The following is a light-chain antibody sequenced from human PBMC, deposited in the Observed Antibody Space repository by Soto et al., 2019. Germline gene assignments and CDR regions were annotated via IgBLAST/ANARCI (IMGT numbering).Light chain of an antibody. CDR2: DAF. CDR1: QSVNNY. J-gene: IGKJ2*01. Sequence: DIVLTQSPATLSLSPGERATLSCRASQSVNNYLAWYQQKPGQAPRLLIYDAFNRATGIPPRFSGSGSGTDFTLTISSLEPEDFAVYYCQHYGTSLYTFGQGTKLEIK. CDR3: QHYGTSLYT. V-gene: IGKV3-11*01.